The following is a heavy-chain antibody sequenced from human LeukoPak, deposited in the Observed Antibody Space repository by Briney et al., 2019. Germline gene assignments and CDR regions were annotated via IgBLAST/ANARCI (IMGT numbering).Heavy chain of an antibody. CDR3: ARDIFDY. CDR2: ISYDGSNK. J-gene: IGHJ4*02. Sequence: PGGSLRLSCAASGFTFRSYAMHWVRQAPGKGLEWVAVISYDGSNKYYADSVKGRFTISRDNSKNTLYLQMNSLRAEDTAVYYCARDIFDYWGQGTLVTVSS. V-gene: IGHV3-30-3*01. CDR1: GFTFRSYA.